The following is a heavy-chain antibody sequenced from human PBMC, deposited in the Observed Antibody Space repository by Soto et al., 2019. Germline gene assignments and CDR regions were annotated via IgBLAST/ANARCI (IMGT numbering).Heavy chain of an antibody. V-gene: IGHV3-48*03. CDR1: GFTFSSYE. D-gene: IGHD6-13*01. J-gene: IGHJ3*02. Sequence: PGGSLRLSCAASGFTFSSYEMNWVRQAPGKGLEWVSYISSSGSTIYYADSVKGRFTISRDNAKNSLYLQMNSLRAEDTAVYYCARSAKYSSSWHGGFDNLGQGTMVTVSS. CDR3: ARSAKYSSSWHGGFDN. CDR2: ISSSGSTI.